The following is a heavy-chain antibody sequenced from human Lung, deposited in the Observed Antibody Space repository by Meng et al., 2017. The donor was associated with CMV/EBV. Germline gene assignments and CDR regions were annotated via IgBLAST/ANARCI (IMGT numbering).Heavy chain of an antibody. V-gene: IGHV3-23*01. D-gene: IGHD5-12*01. J-gene: IGHJ5*02. CDR2: ITGSGDST. CDR1: GFTFSDFA. Sequence: GESLKISCVASGFTFSDFAMTWVRQAPGKGLEWVSTITGSGDSTYLADSVKGRFTISRVNSKNTLYLQMSSLRADDTAIYYCAKDLAKTKRGFRYVLDWFDPWXQGTLVTVSS. CDR3: AKDLAKTKRGFRYVLDWFDP.